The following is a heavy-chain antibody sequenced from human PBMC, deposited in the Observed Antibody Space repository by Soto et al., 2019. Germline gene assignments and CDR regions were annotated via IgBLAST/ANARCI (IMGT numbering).Heavy chain of an antibody. CDR1: GFSVSSKY. CDR2: IYNDGSGGRI. V-gene: IGHV3-66*01. D-gene: IGHD2-15*01. J-gene: IGHJ6*03. CDR3: ARDEIHCSGGRCYGVPMDV. Sequence: VQLVESGGDLVQPGGSLRLSCAVSGFSVSSKYMSWVRQAPGKGLGWVSVIYNDGSGGRIYYADSVTGRFTISRDKAENRLLLQRNSLRAEDTAVYYCARDEIHCSGGRCYGVPMDVWGKGTTVTVSS.